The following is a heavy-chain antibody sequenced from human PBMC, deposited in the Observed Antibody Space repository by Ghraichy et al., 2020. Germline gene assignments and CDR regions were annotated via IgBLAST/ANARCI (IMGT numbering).Heavy chain of an antibody. CDR3: VKGRGYSYSEGIDY. CDR2: ISSNGGST. D-gene: IGHD5-18*01. J-gene: IGHJ4*02. V-gene: IGHV3-64D*06. Sequence: GGSLRLSCSASGFTFSSYAMHWVRQAPGKGQEYVSAISSNGGSTYYADSVKGRFTISRDNSKNTLYLQMSSLRAEDTAVYYCVKGRGYSYSEGIDYWGQGTLVTVSS. CDR1: GFTFSSYA.